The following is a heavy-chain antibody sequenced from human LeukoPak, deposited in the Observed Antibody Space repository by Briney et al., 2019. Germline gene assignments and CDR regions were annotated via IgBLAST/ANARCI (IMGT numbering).Heavy chain of an antibody. Sequence: ASVKVSCKASGNTFTSYFLHWVRQAPGQGLEWMGTINPSGDTTAYAQKLRGRVTMTRDTSTSTVYMELSSLRSEDTAMYYCAPRLQGGSPWYFNYWGQGTLVTVSS. CDR2: INPSGDTT. V-gene: IGHV1-46*01. D-gene: IGHD1-26*01. J-gene: IGHJ4*02. CDR3: APRLQGGSPWYFNY. CDR1: GNTFTSYF.